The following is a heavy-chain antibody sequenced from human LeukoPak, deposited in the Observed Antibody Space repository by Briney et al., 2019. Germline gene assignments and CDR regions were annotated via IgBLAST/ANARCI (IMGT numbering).Heavy chain of an antibody. CDR2: IKQDGSEK. Sequence: GGSLRLSCAASGFTFSSYWMSWVRQAPGKGLEWVANIKQDGSEKYYVDSVKGRFTISRDNAKNSLYLQMNSLRAEDTAVYYCARDYYYDSSGDPDYWGRGTLVTVSS. CDR3: ARDYYYDSSGDPDY. J-gene: IGHJ4*02. V-gene: IGHV3-7*01. D-gene: IGHD3-22*01. CDR1: GFTFSSYW.